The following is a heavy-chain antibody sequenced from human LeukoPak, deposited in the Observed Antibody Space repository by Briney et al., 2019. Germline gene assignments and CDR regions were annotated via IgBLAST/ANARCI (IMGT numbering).Heavy chain of an antibody. V-gene: IGHV3-74*01. D-gene: IGHD2-21*01. CDR3: ATVAGYFDY. CDR1: GFTFSNYW. Sequence: GGSLRLSCAASGFTFSNYWMHWVRQDPGKGLVWVSFINPDGSTTNYADSVKGRFTISRDNTKNSLYLHMSSLRAGDTAVYFCATVAGYFDYWGQGTLVTVSS. CDR2: INPDGSTT. J-gene: IGHJ4*02.